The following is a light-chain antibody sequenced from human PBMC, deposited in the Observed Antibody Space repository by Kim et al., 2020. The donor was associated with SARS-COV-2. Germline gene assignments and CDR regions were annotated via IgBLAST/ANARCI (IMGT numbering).Light chain of an antibody. Sequence: PGQWITITCTGTSSDVGGYNYVSWYQQHPGKAPKLMIYDVSKRPSGVSNRFSGSKSGNTASLTIAGLQAEDEADYYCSSYTSSSWVFGGGTQLTVL. V-gene: IGLV2-14*04. J-gene: IGLJ3*02. CDR3: SSYTSSSWV. CDR2: DVS. CDR1: SSDVGGYNY.